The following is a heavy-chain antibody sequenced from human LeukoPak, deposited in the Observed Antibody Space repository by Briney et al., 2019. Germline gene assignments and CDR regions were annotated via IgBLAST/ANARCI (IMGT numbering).Heavy chain of an antibody. CDR1: GFTFSSFA. V-gene: IGHV3-23*01. J-gene: IGHJ3*02. CDR2: ISGSGGST. CDR3: AKGNGSGSYFAFDI. D-gene: IGHD3-10*01. Sequence: PGGSLRLSCAASGFTFSSFAMSWVRQAPGKGLEWVSAISGSGGSTYYTDSVKGRFTISRDNSKNTLYLQMNSLRAEDMALYYCAKGNGSGSYFAFDIWGQGTMVTVSS.